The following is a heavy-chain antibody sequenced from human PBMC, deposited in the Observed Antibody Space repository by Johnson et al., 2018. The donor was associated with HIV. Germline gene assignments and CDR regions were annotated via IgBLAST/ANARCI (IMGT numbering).Heavy chain of an antibody. CDR3: ARAVAGRGNAFDI. CDR2: ISGSGGRT. J-gene: IGHJ3*02. CDR1: GFTFSSYA. Sequence: VQLVESGGGLVQPGGSLRLSCEASGFTFSSYAMNWVRQAPGKGLEWVSAISGSGGRTYYADSVKGRFTIPSDNSKNTLYLQMNSLRAEDTAVYYCARAVAGRGNAFDIWGQGTMVTVSS. D-gene: IGHD6-19*01. V-gene: IGHV3-23*04.